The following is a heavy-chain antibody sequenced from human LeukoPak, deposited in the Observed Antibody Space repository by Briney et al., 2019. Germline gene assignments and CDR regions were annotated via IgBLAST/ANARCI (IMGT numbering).Heavy chain of an antibody. V-gene: IGHV1-18*01. CDR1: GYTFTSYS. J-gene: IGHJ4*02. Sequence: GASVKVSCKASGYTFTSYSISWVRQAPGQGLEWMGWISAYNGNRNYAQKLQGRVTMTTDTSTSTAYMELRSLRSDDTVVYYCARDQTVTTSVLGLVDYWGQGTLVTVSS. CDR2: ISAYNGNR. D-gene: IGHD4-17*01. CDR3: ARDQTVTTSVLGLVDY.